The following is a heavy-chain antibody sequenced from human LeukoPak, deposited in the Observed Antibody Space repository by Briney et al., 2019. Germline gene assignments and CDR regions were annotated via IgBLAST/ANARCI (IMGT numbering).Heavy chain of an antibody. J-gene: IGHJ4*02. D-gene: IGHD6-13*01. CDR2: ISSSGSTI. Sequence: GGSLRLSCAASGFTFSSYEMNWVRQAPGKGLEWVSYISSSGSTIYYAASVKGRFTISRDNAKNSLYLQMNSLRAEDTAVYYCARAREEAAASGFDYWGQGTLVTVSS. V-gene: IGHV3-48*03. CDR3: ARAREEAAASGFDY. CDR1: GFTFSSYE.